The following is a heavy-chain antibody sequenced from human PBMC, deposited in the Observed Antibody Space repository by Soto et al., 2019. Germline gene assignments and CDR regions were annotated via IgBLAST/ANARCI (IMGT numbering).Heavy chain of an antibody. CDR1: GFTVSSNY. CDR3: ATDRTWQI. J-gene: IGHJ4*02. Sequence: VQLVDSGGGLVQPGGSLRLSCAASGFTVSSNYITWVRQAPGKGLERVSGVYGGDNTYYADSVKARFTVSRDNSKNTLYLQMNSLTVEDTAVYYCATDRTWQIWGQGTLVTVSS. V-gene: IGHV3-66*01. CDR2: VYGGDNT.